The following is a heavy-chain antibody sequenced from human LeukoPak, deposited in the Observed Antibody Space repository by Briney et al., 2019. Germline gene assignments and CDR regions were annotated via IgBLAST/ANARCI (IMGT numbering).Heavy chain of an antibody. V-gene: IGHV1-69*13. J-gene: IGHJ5*02. CDR1: GGTFSSYA. CDR3: ARGLYYYDSSGYYSERGFDP. D-gene: IGHD3-22*01. Sequence: SVKVSCKASGGTFSSYAISWVRQAPGQGLEWMGGIIPIFGTANYAQKFQGRVTITADESTSTAYMELSSLRSEDTAVYYCARGLYYYDSSGYYSERGFDPWGQGTLVTVSS. CDR2: IIPIFGTA.